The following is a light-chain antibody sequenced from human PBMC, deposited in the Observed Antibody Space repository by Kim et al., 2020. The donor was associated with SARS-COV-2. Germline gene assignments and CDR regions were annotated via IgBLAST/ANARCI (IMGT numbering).Light chain of an antibody. V-gene: IGKV1-39*01. CDR3: HQSYRTPQA. CDR1: QRVSTY. J-gene: IGKJ4*01. Sequence: SASVGDRVTITCRASQRVSTYLNWYQHKPGKAPKLVIFTASNLQSGVPSRFRGNGSGTDFTLTINSLQPEDFGTYYCHQSYRTPQAFGGGTKLEI. CDR2: TAS.